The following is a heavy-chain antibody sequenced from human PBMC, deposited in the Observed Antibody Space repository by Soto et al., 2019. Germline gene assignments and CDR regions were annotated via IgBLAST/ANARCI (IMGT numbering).Heavy chain of an antibody. D-gene: IGHD2-15*01. CDR2: IKRSADGRTT. CDR3: ARAHCGGCSCYSWVTWFDP. Sequence: GGSLRLSCAASGFTFSNAWMNWVRQAPGKGLEWVGHIKRSADGRTTGYAAPVKGRFTISRDNAKNSLYLQMNSLRAEDTAVYYCARAHCGGCSCYSWVTWFDPCGQGTLVTVSS. CDR1: GFTFSNAW. J-gene: IGHJ5*02. V-gene: IGHV3-15*07.